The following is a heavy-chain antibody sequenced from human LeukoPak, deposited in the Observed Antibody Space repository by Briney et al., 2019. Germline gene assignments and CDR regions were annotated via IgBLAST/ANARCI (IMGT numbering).Heavy chain of an antibody. Sequence: PGGSLRLSCAASGFTFGNYGLAWVRHAPGKGLEWVSAISGSGRDTYYADSVKGRFTISRDNSKNTLYLHMNSLRVEDTALYYCAREYDSRARFDSWGQGALVIVSS. CDR1: GFTFGNYG. D-gene: IGHD6-13*01. V-gene: IGHV3-23*01. J-gene: IGHJ4*02. CDR3: AREYDSRARFDS. CDR2: ISGSGRDT.